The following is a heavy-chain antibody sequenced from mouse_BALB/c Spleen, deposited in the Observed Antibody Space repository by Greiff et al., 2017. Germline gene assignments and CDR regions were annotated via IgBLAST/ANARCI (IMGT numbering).Heavy chain of an antibody. CDR1: GFNIKDTY. Sequence: VQLQQSGAELVKPGASVKLSCTASGFNIKDTYMHWVKQRPEQGLEWIGEINPSNGRTNYNEKFKSKATLTVDKSSSTAYMQLSSLTSEDSAVYYCARDYYYGSSGAMDYWGQGTSVTVSS. CDR2: INPSNGRT. D-gene: IGHD1-1*01. J-gene: IGHJ4*01. V-gene: IGHV1S81*02. CDR3: ARDYYYGSSGAMDY.